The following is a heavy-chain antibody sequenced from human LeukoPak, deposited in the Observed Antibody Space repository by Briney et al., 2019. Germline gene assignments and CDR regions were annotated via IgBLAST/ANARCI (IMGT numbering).Heavy chain of an antibody. J-gene: IGHJ4*02. Sequence: GGSLRLSCAASGFTFSSYSMNWVRQAPGRGLEWVSSISSSSSYIYYADSVKGRFTISRDNAKNSLYLQMNSLRAEDTAVYYCASKITIFGVEYDYWGQGTLVTVSS. D-gene: IGHD3-3*01. CDR2: ISSSSSYI. V-gene: IGHV3-21*01. CDR3: ASKITIFGVEYDY. CDR1: GFTFSSYS.